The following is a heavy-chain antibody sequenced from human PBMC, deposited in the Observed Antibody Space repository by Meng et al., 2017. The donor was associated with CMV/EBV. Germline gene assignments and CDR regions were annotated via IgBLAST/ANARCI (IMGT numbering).Heavy chain of an antibody. J-gene: IGHJ5*02. D-gene: IGHD2-15*01. CDR2: IYYSGST. V-gene: IGHV4-30-4*08. CDR3: ARVYCSGGSCYGNWFDP. CDR1: GGSISSGDYY. Sequence: VPLQGSGPGLVKPLRPLSLPCMVPGGSISSGDYYWGWIRQPPGKGLEWIGYIYYSGSTYYTPSLKSRVTISVDTSKNQFSLKLSSVTAAHTAVYYCARVYCSGGSCYGNWFDPWGQGTLVTVSS.